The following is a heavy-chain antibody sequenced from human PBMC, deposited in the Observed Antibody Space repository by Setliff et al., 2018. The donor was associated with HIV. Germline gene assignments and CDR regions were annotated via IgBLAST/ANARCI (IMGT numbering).Heavy chain of an antibody. D-gene: IGHD5-18*01. V-gene: IGHV4-59*12. Sequence: PSETLSLTCNVSGVSISNYYWSWIRQPPGKGLEYIGYIYSNGGTNYNPSLKSRVTISVDTSKNQFSLRLTSVTAADTAVYYCARRDGYSLVYWGQGTLVTVSS. CDR3: ARRDGYSLVY. CDR1: GVSISNYY. J-gene: IGHJ4*02. CDR2: IYSNGGT.